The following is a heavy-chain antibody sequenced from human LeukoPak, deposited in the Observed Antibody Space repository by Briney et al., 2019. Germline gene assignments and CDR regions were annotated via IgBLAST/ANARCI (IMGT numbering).Heavy chain of an antibody. CDR2: IYYSGST. CDR1: GGSISSYY. V-gene: IGHV4-59*01. CDR3: VRVYRYSGYRTFDY. Sequence: NPSETLSLTCTVSGGSISSYYWSWIRQPPGKGLEWIGYIYYSGSTNYNPSLKSRVTISVNTSKNQFSLKLSSVTAADTAVYYCVRVYRYSGYRTFDYWGQGTLVTVSS. D-gene: IGHD5-12*01. J-gene: IGHJ4*02.